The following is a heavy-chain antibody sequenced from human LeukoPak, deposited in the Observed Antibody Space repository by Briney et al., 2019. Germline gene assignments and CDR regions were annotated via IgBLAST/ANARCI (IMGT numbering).Heavy chain of an antibody. CDR2: IYSSGTT. CDR1: GVSISHSY. V-gene: IGHV4-4*07. J-gene: IGHJ4*02. D-gene: IGHD6-13*01. Sequence: SETLSLTCTVSGVSISHSYWNWIRQPAGKGLEWIGRIYSSGTTNYNPSLKSRVTISVDTSKNQFSLKLSSVTAADTAVYYCARHAASPIAAAGTRWGQGTLVTVSS. CDR3: ARHAASPIAAAGTR.